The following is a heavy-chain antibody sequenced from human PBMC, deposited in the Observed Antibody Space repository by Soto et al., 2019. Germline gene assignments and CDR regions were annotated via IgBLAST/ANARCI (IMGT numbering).Heavy chain of an antibody. CDR3: ARSVAVPGARIDY. D-gene: IGHD6-19*01. Sequence: SETLSLTCSVSGGSISGSYWSWIRQSPGKGLEWLGYVYYTGSTNYSPSLRSRVSISVDTSKNEFSLRLSSVTAADTAVYFCARSVAVPGARIDYWGQGTQVTVSS. CDR2: VYYTGST. J-gene: IGHJ4*02. V-gene: IGHV4-59*01. CDR1: GGSISGSY.